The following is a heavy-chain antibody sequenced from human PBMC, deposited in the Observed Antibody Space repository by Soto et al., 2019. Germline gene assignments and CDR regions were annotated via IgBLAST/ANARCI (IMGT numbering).Heavy chain of an antibody. D-gene: IGHD6-13*01. Sequence: PSETLSLTCAVYGWSFSGYYWSWIRQPPGKGLEWIGEINHSGSTNYNPSLKSRVTISVDTSKYQFSLKLSSVTAADTVVYYCARGRGLIAAAGPKYYYYMDVWGKGTTVT. CDR3: ARGRGLIAAAGPKYYYYMDV. CDR1: GWSFSGYY. CDR2: INHSGST. J-gene: IGHJ6*03. V-gene: IGHV4-34*01.